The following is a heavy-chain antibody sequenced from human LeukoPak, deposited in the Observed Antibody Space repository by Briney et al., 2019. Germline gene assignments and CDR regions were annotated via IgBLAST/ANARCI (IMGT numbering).Heavy chain of an antibody. J-gene: IGHJ6*03. V-gene: IGHV4-59*01. D-gene: IGHD6-6*01. CDR1: GGSISSYY. CDR3: ARLDAYSSSSNYYYYMDV. Sequence: PSETLSLTCTVSGGSISSYYWSWIRQPPGKGLEWIGYIYYSGSTNYNPSLKSRVTISVDTSKNQFSLKLSSVTAADTAVYCCARLDAYSSSSNYYYYMDVRGKGTTVTVSS. CDR2: IYYSGST.